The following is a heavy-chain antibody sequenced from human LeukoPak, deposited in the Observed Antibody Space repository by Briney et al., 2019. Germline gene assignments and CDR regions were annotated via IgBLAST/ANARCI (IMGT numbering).Heavy chain of an antibody. CDR1: GFTFSSYW. CDR3: ARDGRDGYNFNYYHAMDV. D-gene: IGHD5-24*01. CDR2: INSDGTSA. Sequence: GGSLRLSCAASGFTFSSYWMHWVRHAPGGGLVWVSRINSDGTSASYRDSVKGRFTTSRDNAKNTLFLQMNSLRAEDTAVYYCARDGRDGYNFNYYHAMDVWGQGTTVTVFS. J-gene: IGHJ6*02. V-gene: IGHV3-74*01.